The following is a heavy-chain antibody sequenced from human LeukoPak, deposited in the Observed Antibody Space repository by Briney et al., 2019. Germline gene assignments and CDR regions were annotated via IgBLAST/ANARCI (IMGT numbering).Heavy chain of an antibody. V-gene: IGHV1-18*04. D-gene: IGHD3-10*01. Sequence: ASVKVSCKASGYTYTSYVISWVRQAPGQGREWMGWIRTYNGNTNYAQKLQGRVTMTTDTSTSKDYMDLRNLRFDDTAVYYWARDLGTTMVRADRFDHWGQGTLVTVSS. CDR1: GYTYTSYV. J-gene: IGHJ5*02. CDR2: IRTYNGNT. CDR3: ARDLGTTMVRADRFDH.